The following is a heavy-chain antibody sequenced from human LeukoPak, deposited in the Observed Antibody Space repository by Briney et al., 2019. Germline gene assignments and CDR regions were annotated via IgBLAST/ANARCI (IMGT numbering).Heavy chain of an antibody. Sequence: ASVKVSCKASGYIFTAYYIHWVRQAPGQGLEWMGWINTNTGNPTYAQGFTGRFVFSLDTSVSTAYLQISSLKAEDTAVYYCALSIRRDGYNSFGFDYWGQGTLVTVSS. CDR3: ALSIRRDGYNSFGFDY. CDR1: GYIFTAYY. J-gene: IGHJ4*02. CDR2: INTNTGNP. V-gene: IGHV7-4-1*02. D-gene: IGHD5-24*01.